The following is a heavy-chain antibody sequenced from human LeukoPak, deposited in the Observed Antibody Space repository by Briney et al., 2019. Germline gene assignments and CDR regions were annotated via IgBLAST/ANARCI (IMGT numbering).Heavy chain of an antibody. V-gene: IGHV4-39*01. Sequence: SETLSLTCTVSGGSISSSSYYWGWLRPPPGKGLEWFGSIYYSGSTYYNPSLKSRVTISVDTSKNQFSLKLSSVTAADTAVYYCARMRASSSSPTLFDYWGQGTLVTVSS. J-gene: IGHJ4*02. CDR1: GGSISSSSYY. CDR3: ARMRASSSSPTLFDY. D-gene: IGHD6-6*01. CDR2: IYYSGST.